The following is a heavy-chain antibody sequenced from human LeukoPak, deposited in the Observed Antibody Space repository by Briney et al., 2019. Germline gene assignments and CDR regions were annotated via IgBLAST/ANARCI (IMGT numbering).Heavy chain of an antibody. Sequence: PSETLSLTCTVSGGSISSGGYYWGWIRQHPGKGLEWVGYIYYSGSTYYNPSLKSRVTISVDTSKNQFSLKLSSVTAADTAVYYCARGRKCSSTSCYPDYYYYYMDVWGKGTTVTVSS. D-gene: IGHD2-2*01. CDR2: IYYSGST. V-gene: IGHV4-31*03. CDR3: ARGRKCSSTSCYPDYYYYYMDV. CDR1: GGSISSGGYY. J-gene: IGHJ6*03.